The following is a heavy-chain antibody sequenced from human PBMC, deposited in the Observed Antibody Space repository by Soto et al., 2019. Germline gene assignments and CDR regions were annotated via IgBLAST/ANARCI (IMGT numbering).Heavy chain of an antibody. Sequence: GGSLRLSCAASGFTFSSYAMSWVRQAPGKGLEWVSAISGSGVSTYYADSVKGRFTISRDNSKNTLYLQMNSLRAEDTAVYYCAIGAAAVPYYYYYYMDVWGKGTTVTVSS. J-gene: IGHJ6*03. CDR1: GFTFSSYA. CDR2: ISGSGVST. V-gene: IGHV3-23*01. CDR3: AIGAAAVPYYYYYYMDV. D-gene: IGHD6-13*01.